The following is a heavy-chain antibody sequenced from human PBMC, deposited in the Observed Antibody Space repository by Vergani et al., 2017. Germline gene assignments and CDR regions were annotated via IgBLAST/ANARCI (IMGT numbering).Heavy chain of an antibody. CDR3: ATDDYGDSYLPFDY. J-gene: IGHJ4*02. Sequence: EVQLLESGGGLVQPGGSLRLSCAASGFTFSSYSMNWVRQAPGKGLEWVSSISSSSSYIYYADSVKGRFTISRDNAKNSLYLQMNSLRAEDTAVYYCATDDYGDSYLPFDYWGQGTLVTVSS. CDR2: ISSSSSYI. D-gene: IGHD4-17*01. CDR1: GFTFSSYS. V-gene: IGHV3-21*01.